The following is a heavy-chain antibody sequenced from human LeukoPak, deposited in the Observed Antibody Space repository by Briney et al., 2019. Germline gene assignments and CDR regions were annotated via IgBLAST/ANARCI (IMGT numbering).Heavy chain of an antibody. CDR3: ARGGRWESYSAFDI. J-gene: IGHJ3*02. CDR1: GGPFSHYY. D-gene: IGHD1-26*01. V-gene: IGHV4-34*01. CDR2: ITHTRRT. Sequence: PSETLSLTCAVSGGPFSHYYWNWIRQSPGKGLEWIGEITHTRRTNYHPVLRSRVTISVDTSRNQFSLKLRSMTAADTAVYYCARGGRWESYSAFDIWGQGTTVSVSS.